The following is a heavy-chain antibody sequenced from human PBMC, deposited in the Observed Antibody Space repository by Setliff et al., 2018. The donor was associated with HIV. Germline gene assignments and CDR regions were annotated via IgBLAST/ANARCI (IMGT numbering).Heavy chain of an antibody. Sequence: ASVKVSCKASGYTFTNYDINWVRQVTGQGLEWMGWMNPNSGNTGYGQKFQGRVTMTRDTSISTAYVELSNLGSEDTAVYYCARRIGFDVWGQGTMVTVSS. D-gene: IGHD2-15*01. CDR3: ARRIGFDV. V-gene: IGHV1-8*01. CDR1: GYTFTNYD. J-gene: IGHJ3*01. CDR2: MNPNSGNT.